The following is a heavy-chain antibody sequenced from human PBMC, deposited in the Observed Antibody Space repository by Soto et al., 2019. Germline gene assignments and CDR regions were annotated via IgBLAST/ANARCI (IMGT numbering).Heavy chain of an antibody. V-gene: IGHV3-30-3*01. Sequence: QVQLVESGGGVVQPGRSLRLSCAASGFTFSSYAMHWVRQAPGKGLEWVAVISYDGSNKYYADSVKGRFTISRDNSKNTLYLQMNSLRAEDTAVYYCASSWAMAGAFDIWGQGTMVTVSS. CDR1: GFTFSSYA. D-gene: IGHD5-18*01. J-gene: IGHJ3*02. CDR2: ISYDGSNK. CDR3: ASSWAMAGAFDI.